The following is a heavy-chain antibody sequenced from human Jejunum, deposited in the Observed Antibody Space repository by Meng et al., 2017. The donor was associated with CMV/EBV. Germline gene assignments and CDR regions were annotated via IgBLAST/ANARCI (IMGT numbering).Heavy chain of an antibody. CDR1: GYTFTDYY. CDR2: LNPNTGGT. CDR3: ARFIPAPQGGDY. D-gene: IGHD6-6*01. J-gene: IGHJ4*02. V-gene: IGHV1-2*02. Sequence: SGYTFTDYYIHWVRQAPGQGLEWMGWLNPNTGGTVYAPNFQGRVTMTRYTSFSTAYLEMNSLTSDDTAVYYCARFIPAPQGGDYWGQGTLVTVSS.